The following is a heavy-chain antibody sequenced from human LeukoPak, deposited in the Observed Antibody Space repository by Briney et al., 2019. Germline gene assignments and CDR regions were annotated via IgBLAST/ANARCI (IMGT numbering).Heavy chain of an antibody. V-gene: IGHV4-39*07. Sequence: SETLSLTCTVSGGSISRSSYYWGWIRQPPGKGLEWIGSLYYSGSTNYNPSLKSRVTISVDTSKNQFSLKLSSVTAADTAVYYCARGLRYFDWLSKDYWGQGTLVTVSS. CDR3: ARGLRYFDWLSKDY. D-gene: IGHD3-9*01. CDR2: LYYSGST. J-gene: IGHJ4*02. CDR1: GGSISRSSYY.